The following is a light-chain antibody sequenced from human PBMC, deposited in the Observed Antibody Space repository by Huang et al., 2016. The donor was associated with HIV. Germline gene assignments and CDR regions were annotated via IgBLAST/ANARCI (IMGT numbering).Light chain of an antibody. Sequence: EIVLTPSPGTLSLSPGERATLSCRASQSVSNSYLAWYQQKPGQAPRLLIYGASSRATGIPDRFSSSGSGTDFTLTIARLEPEDFALYHCQQYGRSRTFGQGTKVEMK. V-gene: IGKV3-20*01. CDR2: GAS. CDR3: QQYGRSRT. CDR1: QSVSNSY. J-gene: IGKJ1*01.